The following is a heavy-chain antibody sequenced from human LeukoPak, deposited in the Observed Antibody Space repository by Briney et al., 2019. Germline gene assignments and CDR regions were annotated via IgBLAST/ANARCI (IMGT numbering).Heavy chain of an antibody. CDR2: IYYSGST. Sequence: SETLSLTCTVSGASISGSSYYWVWIRQPPGKGLEWIGSIYYSGSTYYNPSLKSRVTISVDTSKNQFSLKLNSVTAADTAVYYCARVAPFDYWGQGTLVTVSS. V-gene: IGHV4-39*01. J-gene: IGHJ4*02. CDR3: ARVAPFDY. CDR1: GASISGSSYY.